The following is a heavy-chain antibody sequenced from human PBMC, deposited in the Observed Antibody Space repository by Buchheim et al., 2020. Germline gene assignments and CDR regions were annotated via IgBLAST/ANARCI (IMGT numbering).Heavy chain of an antibody. Sequence: QVQLVQSGVEVKKPGASVKLSCTASGVTSTGYYMHWVRQAPGQGLEWMGTINPSVGAATYAQRFRGRVTITSDTSTSTFYMDMSSLTSEDTALYYCAKSRMWFSGNSWG. D-gene: IGHD2-21*01. CDR3: AKSRMWFSGNS. CDR1: GVTSTGYY. J-gene: IGHJ5*01. CDR2: INPSVGAA. V-gene: IGHV1-46*01.